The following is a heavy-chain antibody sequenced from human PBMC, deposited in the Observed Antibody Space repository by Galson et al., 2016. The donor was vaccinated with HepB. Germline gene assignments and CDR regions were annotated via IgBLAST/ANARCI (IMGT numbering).Heavy chain of an antibody. Sequence: SVKVSCKASGSTFSSSAVQWARQVRGQRLEWIGWIVVGTGDTKYAQKFQERVTISRDMSIRTVYMELRSLRSEDTAVYYCAAELVRPGYCSGAVCFSRIVPTAEHNWFDPWGQGALVTVSS. CDR2: IVVGTGDT. D-gene: IGHD2-8*02. J-gene: IGHJ5*02. CDR3: AAELVRPGYCSGAVCFSRIVPTAEHNWFDP. CDR1: GSTFSSSA. V-gene: IGHV1-58*01.